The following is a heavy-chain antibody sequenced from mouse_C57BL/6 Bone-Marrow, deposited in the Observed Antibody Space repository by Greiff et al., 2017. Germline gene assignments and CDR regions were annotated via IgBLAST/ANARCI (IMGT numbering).Heavy chain of an antibody. CDR1: GYTFTSYW. V-gene: IGHV1-64*01. CDR3: ASPYYYGSSYEAWFAY. Sequence: VQLQQPGAELVKPGASVKLSCKASGYTFTSYWMHWVKQRPGQGLEWIGMIHPNSGSTNYNEKFKSKATLTVDKSSSTAYMQLSSLTSEDAAVYYCASPYYYGSSYEAWFAYWGQGTLVTVSA. D-gene: IGHD1-1*01. CDR2: IHPNSGST. J-gene: IGHJ3*01.